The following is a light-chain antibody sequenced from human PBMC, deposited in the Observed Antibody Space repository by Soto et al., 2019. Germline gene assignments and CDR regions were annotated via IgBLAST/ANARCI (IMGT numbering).Light chain of an antibody. J-gene: IGKJ2*01. V-gene: IGKV4-1*01. CDR2: WAS. CDR3: QQYYSTPYT. Sequence: DIVMTQSPDSLAVSLGERATINCKSSQSVLYSSNNKSYFAWYQQKPGQPPKLLIYWASTRESGVPDRFSGSGSGTDFTLTISSLKAEDVAVYYCQQYYSTPYTFGQGTKLEIK. CDR1: QSVLYSSNNKSY.